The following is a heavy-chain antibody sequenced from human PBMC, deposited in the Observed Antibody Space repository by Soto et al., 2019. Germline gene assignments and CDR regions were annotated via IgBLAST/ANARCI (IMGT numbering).Heavy chain of an antibody. V-gene: IGHV1-69*13. D-gene: IGHD2-2*01. Sequence: SVKVSCKASGGTFSSYAISWVRQAPGQGLEWMGGIIPIFGTANYAQKFQGRVTITADESTSTAYMELSSLRSEDTAVYYCARKGDCSSTSCYRNWFDPWGQGTLVTVSS. CDR2: IIPIFGTA. J-gene: IGHJ5*02. CDR3: ARKGDCSSTSCYRNWFDP. CDR1: GGTFSSYA.